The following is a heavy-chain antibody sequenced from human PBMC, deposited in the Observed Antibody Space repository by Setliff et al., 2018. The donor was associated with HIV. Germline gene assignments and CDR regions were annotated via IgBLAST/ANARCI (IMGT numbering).Heavy chain of an antibody. J-gene: IGHJ4*02. CDR1: GGPIRSGDYY. V-gene: IGHV4-61*10. D-gene: IGHD1-26*01. CDR2: INHSGST. CDR3: AGGPGTTSIDY. Sequence: SETLSLTCSVSGGPIRSGDYYWTWIRQPAGKGLEWIGEINHSGSTNYNMSLWSRVTISLDASRNQFSLELISVTAADTAVYYCAGGPGTTSIDYWAQGTLVTVSS.